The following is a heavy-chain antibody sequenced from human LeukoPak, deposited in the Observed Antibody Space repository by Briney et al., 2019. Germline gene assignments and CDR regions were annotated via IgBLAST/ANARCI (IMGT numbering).Heavy chain of an antibody. CDR2: IRKKSDRYTT. D-gene: IGHD2-15*01. CDR3: ADIGGGGSNTR. CDR1: GFTVSDHY. Sequence: PGGSLRLSCVASGFTVSDHYLDWVRQAPGKGLVWVGLIRKKSDRYTTEYAASVKGRFTISRDDSTNSVYLQMSSLKSEDTAVYYCADIGGGGSNTRWGEGTVVTVSS. J-gene: IGHJ1*01. V-gene: IGHV3-72*01.